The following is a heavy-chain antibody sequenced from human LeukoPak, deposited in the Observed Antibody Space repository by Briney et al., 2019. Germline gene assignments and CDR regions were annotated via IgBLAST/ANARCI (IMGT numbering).Heavy chain of an antibody. Sequence: GGSLRLSCTASGFIFRPYSMNWVRQAPGKGLEWVSAISGSGGSTYYADSVKGRVTISRDNSKNTLYLQMNSLRAEDTAVYYCAKDSGEYSYGRFDYWGQGTLVTVSS. V-gene: IGHV3-23*01. CDR2: ISGSGGST. D-gene: IGHD5-18*01. CDR3: AKDSGEYSYGRFDY. J-gene: IGHJ4*02. CDR1: GFIFRPYS.